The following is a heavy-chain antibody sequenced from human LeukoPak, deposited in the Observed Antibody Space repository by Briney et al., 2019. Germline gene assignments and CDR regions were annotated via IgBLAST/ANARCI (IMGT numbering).Heavy chain of an antibody. CDR1: GFTFSGYW. J-gene: IGHJ4*02. CDR2: IKQDGSEE. CDR3: VRDRGRASVDY. D-gene: IGHD1-26*01. V-gene: IGHV3-7*01. Sequence: GGTLRLSCAASGFTFSGYWMSWVRQAPGQGLERVANIKQDGSEEYYVGSVKGRFTISRDNAKNSLFVQMNSLRAEDTAVYYCVRDRGRASVDYWGQGTLVTVSS.